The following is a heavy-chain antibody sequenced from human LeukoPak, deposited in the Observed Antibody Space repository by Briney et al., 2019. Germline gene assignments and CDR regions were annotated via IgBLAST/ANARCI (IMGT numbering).Heavy chain of an antibody. CDR2: IGDNGDST. Sequence: GGSLRLSCAASGFTFSGYAMSWVRQAPGKGLEWVSTIGDNGDSTYYADSVKGRFTISRDNSKNTLYLQMNSLRAEDTAIYYCAKYDYGGNPNEYYFDYWGQGTLVTVSS. V-gene: IGHV3-23*01. D-gene: IGHD4-23*01. CDR1: GFTFSGYA. CDR3: AKYDYGGNPNEYYFDY. J-gene: IGHJ4*02.